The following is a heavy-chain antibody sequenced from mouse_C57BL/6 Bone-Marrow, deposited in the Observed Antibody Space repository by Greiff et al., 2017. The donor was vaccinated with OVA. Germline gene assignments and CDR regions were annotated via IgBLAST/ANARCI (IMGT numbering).Heavy chain of an antibody. D-gene: IGHD1-1*01. CDR3: ARTPDYYGSSSWYFDV. Sequence: VQLQQSGPELVKPGASVKIPCKASGYTFTDYNMDWVKQSHGKSLEWIGDINPNNGGTIYNQKFKGKATLTVDKSSSTAYMELRSLTSEDTAVYYCARTPDYYGSSSWYFDVWGTGTTVTVSS. V-gene: IGHV1-18*01. J-gene: IGHJ1*03. CDR2: INPNNGGT. CDR1: GYTFTDYN.